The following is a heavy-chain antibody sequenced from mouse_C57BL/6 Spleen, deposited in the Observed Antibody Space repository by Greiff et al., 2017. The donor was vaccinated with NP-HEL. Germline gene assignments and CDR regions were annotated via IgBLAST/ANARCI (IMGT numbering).Heavy chain of an antibody. Sequence: EVKLMESGGDLVKPGGSLKLSCAASGFTFSSYGMSWVRQTPDKRLEWVATISSGGSYTYYPDSVKGRFTISRDNAKNTLYLQMSSLKSEDTAMYYCATRDYYGSSYGYFDVWGTGTTVTVSS. CDR3: ATRDYYGSSYGYFDV. CDR2: ISSGGSYT. J-gene: IGHJ1*03. D-gene: IGHD1-1*01. CDR1: GFTFSSYG. V-gene: IGHV5-6*01.